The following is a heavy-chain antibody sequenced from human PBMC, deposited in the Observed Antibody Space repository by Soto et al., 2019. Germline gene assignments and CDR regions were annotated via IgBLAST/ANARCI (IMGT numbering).Heavy chain of an antibody. CDR1: GFTFSSYG. CDR3: AKEGAYYYDSSGYYFDY. V-gene: IGHV3-30*18. Sequence: QVQLVESGGGVVQPGRSLRLSCAASGFTFSSYGMHWVRQAPGKGLEWVAVISYDGSNKYYADSVKGRFTISRDNSKNTLYLQMNSLRAEDTAVYYCAKEGAYYYDSSGYYFDYWGQGTLVTVSS. D-gene: IGHD3-22*01. J-gene: IGHJ4*02. CDR2: ISYDGSNK.